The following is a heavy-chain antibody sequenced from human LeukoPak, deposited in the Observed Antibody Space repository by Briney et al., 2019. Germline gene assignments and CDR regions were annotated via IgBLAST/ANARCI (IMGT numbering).Heavy chain of an antibody. V-gene: IGHV3-23*01. J-gene: IGHJ4*02. CDR3: TRVGYIDEGIDY. CDR2: ISASGGST. D-gene: IGHD5-24*01. Sequence: GGSLRLSCAAPGFTFSSSAMSWVRQVPGKGLEWVSGISASGGSTYYADSVRGRFTISRDNAKNSLYLQMNSLRAEDTAIYYCTRVGYIDEGIDYWGQGTLVTVSS. CDR1: GFTFSSSA.